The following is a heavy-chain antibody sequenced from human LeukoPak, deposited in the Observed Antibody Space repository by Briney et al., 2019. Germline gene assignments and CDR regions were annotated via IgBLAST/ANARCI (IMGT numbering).Heavy chain of an antibody. CDR1: GDSIRSYY. Sequence: SETLSLTCTVSGDSIRSYYWNWIRQPPGKGLEWIGYIYYSGSTNYNPSLKSRVTMPVDTSKNQFSLKLSSVTAADTAVYYCARGQGRFDYDSSGYYITDLDYWGQGTLVTVSS. J-gene: IGHJ4*02. V-gene: IGHV4-59*01. CDR3: ARGQGRFDYDSSGYYITDLDY. D-gene: IGHD3-22*01. CDR2: IYYSGST.